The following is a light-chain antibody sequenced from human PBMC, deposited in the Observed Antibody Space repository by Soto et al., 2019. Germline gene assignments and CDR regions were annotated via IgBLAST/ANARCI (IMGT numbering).Light chain of an antibody. Sequence: EVVLTQSPVTLSLSPGERATLSCRASQTVSNNYLAWYQQNPGQAPRLLIFGSSDRATGIPDRFSGSGSGTDFTLTISRLEPEDFAVYYCQQYGSSPPYTFGQGTKLEIK. J-gene: IGKJ2*01. CDR1: QTVSNNY. CDR3: QQYGSSPPYT. CDR2: GSS. V-gene: IGKV3-20*01.